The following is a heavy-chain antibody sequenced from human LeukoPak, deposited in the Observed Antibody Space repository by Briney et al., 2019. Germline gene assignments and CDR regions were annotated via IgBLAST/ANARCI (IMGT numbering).Heavy chain of an antibody. CDR3: ARWARYCSSGSCYSWFDP. J-gene: IGHJ5*02. Sequence: GGSPRLSCAASGFTFWGSWMSWVRQAPGKGLEWVSKLKLDGSEAYYVDSVKGRFTISSDNAKNSLYLQMNSLRVDDTAVYYCARWARYCSSGSCYSWFDPWGQGTLVTVSS. CDR1: GFTFWGSW. CDR2: LKLDGSEA. V-gene: IGHV3-7*01. D-gene: IGHD2-15*01.